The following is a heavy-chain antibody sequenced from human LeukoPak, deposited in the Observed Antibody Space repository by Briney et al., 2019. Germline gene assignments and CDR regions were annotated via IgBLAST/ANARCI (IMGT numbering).Heavy chain of an antibody. D-gene: IGHD6-13*01. J-gene: IGHJ4*02. CDR2: IYPGDSDT. CDR3: ARQPSSSWPQDDY. CDR1: GSRFTSYW. V-gene: IGHV5-51*01. Sequence: GESLQISCKGSGSRFTSYWIGWVRQLPGKGLEWMGIIYPGDSDTRYSPSFQGQVTISADKSISTAYLQWSSLKASDTAMYYCARQPSSSWPQDDYWGQGTLVTVSS.